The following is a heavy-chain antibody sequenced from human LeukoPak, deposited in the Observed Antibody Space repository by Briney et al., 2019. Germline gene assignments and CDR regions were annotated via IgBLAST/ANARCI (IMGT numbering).Heavy chain of an antibody. CDR2: VYSGGST. V-gene: IGHV3-66*01. CDR1: GFTVSSNY. CDR3: ARDNFGAYYYDSSGYYNDAFDI. Sequence: GGSLRLSCAASGFTVSSNYMSLVRQAPGKGLEWVSVVYSGGSTYYADSVKGRFTISRDNSKDTLYLQMNSLRAEDTAVYYCARDNFGAYYYDSSGYYNDAFDIWGQGTMVTVSS. D-gene: IGHD3-22*01. J-gene: IGHJ3*02.